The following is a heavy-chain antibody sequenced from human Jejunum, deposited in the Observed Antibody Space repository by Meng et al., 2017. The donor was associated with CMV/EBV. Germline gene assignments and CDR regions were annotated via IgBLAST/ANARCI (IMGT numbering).Heavy chain of an antibody. CDR3: ASHQQFCSGGSCYSLGYYYGMDV. V-gene: IGHV1-8*01. D-gene: IGHD2-15*01. Sequence: WVSQAPGQGVEWMGWMNPNNGKTEYAQKCQGRFTMTWNTSISTAYMELSSLRSEDTAIYYCASHQQFCSGGSCYSLGYYYGMDVWGQGTTGTVSS. J-gene: IGHJ6*02. CDR2: MNPNNGKT.